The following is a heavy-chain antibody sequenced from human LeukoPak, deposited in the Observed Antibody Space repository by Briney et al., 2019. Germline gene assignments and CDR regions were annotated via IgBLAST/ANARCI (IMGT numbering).Heavy chain of an antibody. V-gene: IGHV4-34*01. Sequence: SETLSLTCGVYDGSLGASCWSWIRQPPGEGLEWIGGVYHSGSARYDPSLQSRVTISVDASKDQFSLKLSSVTAADTAVYYCARGLGGGNSVYFDLWGRGTLVTVSS. D-gene: IGHD4-23*01. CDR2: VYHSGSA. CDR1: DGSLGASC. CDR3: ARGLGGGNSVYFDL. J-gene: IGHJ2*01.